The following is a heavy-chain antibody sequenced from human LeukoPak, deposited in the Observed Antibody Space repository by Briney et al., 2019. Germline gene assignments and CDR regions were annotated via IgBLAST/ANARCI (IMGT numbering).Heavy chain of an antibody. V-gene: IGHV5-51*01. CDR3: ARRRRATVTLDY. CDR2: IYPGDSDT. D-gene: IGHD4-4*01. J-gene: IGHJ4*02. CDR1: GYSFTSYW. Sequence: GESLKISCQGSGYSFTSYWIGWVRQMPGKGLEWMGIIYPGDSDTRYSPSFQGQVTISAAKSISTAYLQWSSLKASDTAMCYCARRRRATVTLDYWGQGTLVTVSS.